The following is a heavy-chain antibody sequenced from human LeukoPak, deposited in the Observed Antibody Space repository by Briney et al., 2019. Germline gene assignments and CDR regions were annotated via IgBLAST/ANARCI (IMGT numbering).Heavy chain of an antibody. CDR2: IKQDGSEK. D-gene: IGHD5-12*01. J-gene: IGHJ4*02. CDR3: ATDRGWLQFDY. V-gene: IGHV3-7*01. Sequence: GGSLRLSCAASGFTFTTYWMNWVRQAPGKGLEWVANIKQDGSEKYYVVSVRGRFTISRDNAHNSLYLQMNSLRAEDTAVYYCATDRGWLQFDYWGQGALVTVSS. CDR1: GFTFTTYW.